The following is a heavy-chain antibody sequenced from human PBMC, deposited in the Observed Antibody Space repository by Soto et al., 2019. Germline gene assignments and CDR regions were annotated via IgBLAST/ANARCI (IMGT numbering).Heavy chain of an antibody. CDR2: ISYDGSNK. J-gene: IGHJ4*02. CDR1: GFTFSSYG. Sequence: GGSLRLSCAASGFTFSSYGMHWVRQAPGKGLEWVAVISYDGSNKYYADSVKGRFTISRDNSKNTLYLQMNSLRAEDTAVYYCAKSLHEYSSARDYCGQGTLVTVSS. CDR3: AKSLHEYSSARDY. D-gene: IGHD6-19*01. V-gene: IGHV3-30*18.